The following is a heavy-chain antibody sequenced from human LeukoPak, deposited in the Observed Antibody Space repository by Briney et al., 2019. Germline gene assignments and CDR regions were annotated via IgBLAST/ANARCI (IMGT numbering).Heavy chain of an antibody. CDR3: ARHLRSEAGYSSGWHWYFDL. D-gene: IGHD6-19*01. V-gene: IGHV4-59*08. Sequence: SETLSLTCTVAGRSIGMYYWSWIRQPPGKGREWVGYIYYMVTTNSHPSLKSRVTISVDTSKHQFPLTMSSVTAADPAVCYCARHLRSEAGYSSGWHWYFDLWGRGNLVAVS. J-gene: IGHJ2*01. CDR2: IYYMVTT. CDR1: GRSIGMYY.